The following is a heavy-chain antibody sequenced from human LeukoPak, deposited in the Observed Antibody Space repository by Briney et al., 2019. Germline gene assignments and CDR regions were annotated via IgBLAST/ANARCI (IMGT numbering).Heavy chain of an antibody. CDR1: GFTFSSYW. CDR2: IKQDVSEK. V-gene: IGHV3-7*01. CDR3: ASQVHLIQLWFFY. J-gene: IGHJ4*02. Sequence: GGSLRLSCAASGFTFSSYWTSCVRHAPGKGLEWVSNIKQDVSEKYYVDSVKGRFTISRDNAKNSLYLQMNSLKDEDTAVYYCASQVHLIQLWFFYWGQGTLVTVSS. D-gene: IGHD5-18*01.